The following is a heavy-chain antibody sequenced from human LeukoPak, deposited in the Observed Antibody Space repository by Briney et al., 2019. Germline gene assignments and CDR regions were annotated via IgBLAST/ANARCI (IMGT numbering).Heavy chain of an antibody. J-gene: IGHJ6*02. CDR2: IIPILGIA. CDR1: GGTFSSYA. CDR3: ARAVPEGNYYGMDV. V-gene: IGHV1-69*04. Sequence: GASVKVSCKASGGTFSSYAISWVRQAPGQGLEWMGRIIPILGIANYAQKFQGRVTITADKSTSTAYMELSSLRSEDTAVYYCARAVPEGNYYGMDVWGQGTTVTVSS.